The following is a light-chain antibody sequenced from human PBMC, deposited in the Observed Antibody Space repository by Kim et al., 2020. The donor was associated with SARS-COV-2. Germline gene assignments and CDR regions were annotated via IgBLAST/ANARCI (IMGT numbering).Light chain of an antibody. J-gene: IGKJ1*01. CDR3: QQYNYYTT. Sequence: DIQMTHSPSTLSASVGDRVTITCRASQSIGQWLAWYQQKPGKAPNLLIYGASTLRSGVPSRFRGSGSGTEFTLTITSLQPDDFATYFCQQYNYYTTFGQGTKVDIK. CDR1: QSIGQW. V-gene: IGKV1-5*01. CDR2: GAS.